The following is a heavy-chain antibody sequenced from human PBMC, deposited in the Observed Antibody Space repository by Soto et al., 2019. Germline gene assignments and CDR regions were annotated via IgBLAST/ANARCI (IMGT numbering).Heavy chain of an antibody. CDR2: IIPILGIA. Sequence: SVKVSYKASGGTFSSYTISWVRQAPGQGLEWMGRIIPILGIANYAQKFQGRVTITADKSTSTAYMELSSLRSEDTAVYYCARDGDSGYDWVFAYWGQGTLVTVSS. J-gene: IGHJ4*02. V-gene: IGHV1-69*04. D-gene: IGHD5-12*01. CDR3: ARDGDSGYDWVFAY. CDR1: GGTFSSYT.